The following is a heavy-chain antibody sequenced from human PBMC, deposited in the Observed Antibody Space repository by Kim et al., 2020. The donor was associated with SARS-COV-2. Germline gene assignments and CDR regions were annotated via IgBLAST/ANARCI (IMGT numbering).Heavy chain of an antibody. CDR3: VRELLRSSDWFLSPYNYYAMDV. J-gene: IGHJ6*02. V-gene: IGHV4-4*02. Sequence: SETLSLTCAVSGGSISSSVWWSWVRQAPGKGLEWIGEIYHSGNTNYNPSLKSRVTISVDKSKMQFSLKLTSVTAADTAVYYCVRELLRSSDWFLSPYNYYAMDVWGQGTTVSVSS. CDR1: GGSISSSVW. D-gene: IGHD3-9*01. CDR2: IYHSGNT.